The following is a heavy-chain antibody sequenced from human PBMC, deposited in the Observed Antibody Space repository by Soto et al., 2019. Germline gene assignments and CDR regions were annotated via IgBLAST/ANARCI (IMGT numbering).Heavy chain of an antibody. CDR1: GGSISSYY. CDR3: ARVYGGYLDY. V-gene: IGHV4-59*01. J-gene: IGHJ4*02. D-gene: IGHD2-15*01. Sequence: SETLSLTCTVSGGSISSYYWSWIRQPPGRGLEWIGYIYYSGSTNYNPSLKSRVTISVDTSKNQFSLKLSSVTAADTAVYYCARVYGGYLDYWGQGTLVTVSS. CDR2: IYYSGST.